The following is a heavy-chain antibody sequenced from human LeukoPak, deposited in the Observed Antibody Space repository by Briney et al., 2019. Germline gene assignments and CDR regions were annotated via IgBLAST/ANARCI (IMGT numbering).Heavy chain of an antibody. CDR2: INHSGST. J-gene: IGHJ3*02. CDR3: AKDPPAYCGGDCYPDAFDI. Sequence: SETLSLTFAVYGGSFSGYYWSWIRPPPGEGLEWIGEINHSGSTNYNPSLKSRVTISVDTSKNQFSLKLSSVTAADTAVYYCAKDPPAYCGGDCYPDAFDIWGQGTMVTVSS. V-gene: IGHV4-34*01. CDR1: GGSFSGYY. D-gene: IGHD2-21*02.